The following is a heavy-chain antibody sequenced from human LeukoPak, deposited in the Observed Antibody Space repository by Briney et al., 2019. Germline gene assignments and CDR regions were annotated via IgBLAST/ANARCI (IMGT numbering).Heavy chain of an antibody. CDR3: ARHLTHSGSYLGVVVDYMDV. CDR2: LYFIVST. CDR1: LGSISSYY. J-gene: IGHJ6*03. Sequence: SETLSLTCTVSLGSISSYYWSWIRQRAGKGREWSGRLYFIVSTYYNPSLKCRVTISVDTSKNHFSLRLSSVTAADTAVYYCARHLTHSGSYLGVVVDYMDVWGKGTTVTVSS. V-gene: IGHV4-59*05. D-gene: IGHD1-26*01.